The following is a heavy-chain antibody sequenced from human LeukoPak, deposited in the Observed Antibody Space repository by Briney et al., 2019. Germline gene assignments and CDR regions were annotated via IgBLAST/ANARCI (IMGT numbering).Heavy chain of an antibody. V-gene: IGHV5-51*01. D-gene: IGHD5-12*01. CDR2: IYPGDSDT. Sequence: GESLKICCKGSGYSFTTYWIGWVRQMPGKGLEWMGIIYPGDSDTRYSPSFQGQVTISADKSISTAYLQWSSLKASDTAMYYCARLKEVDSDYYGMDVWGQGTTVTVSS. J-gene: IGHJ6*02. CDR1: GYSFTTYW. CDR3: ARLKEVDSDYYGMDV.